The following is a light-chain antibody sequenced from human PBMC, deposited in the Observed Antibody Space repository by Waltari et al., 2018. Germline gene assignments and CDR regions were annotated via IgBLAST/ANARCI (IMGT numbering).Light chain of an antibody. CDR1: QRVSTN. CDR2: GAS. V-gene: IGKV3-15*01. J-gene: IGKJ2*01. Sequence: EIVLTQSPATLSVSPGERATFSCRARQRVSTNLAWYQQKPGQAPRLLIYGASTRATGIPARFSGRESGTDYTLTISSLQSEDAAIYYCHQYNNWPLHTFGQGTKLEIK. CDR3: HQYNNWPLHT.